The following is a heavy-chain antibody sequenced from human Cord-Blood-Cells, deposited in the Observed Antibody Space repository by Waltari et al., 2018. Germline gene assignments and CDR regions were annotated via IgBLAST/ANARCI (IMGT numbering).Heavy chain of an antibody. J-gene: IGHJ4*02. CDR2: INPNSGGT. CDR1: GYTFTGYY. D-gene: IGHD6-6*01. CDR3: ARERYSSTSGILPIFDY. Sequence: QVQLVQSGAEVKKPGASVKVSCKASGYTFTGYYMHWVRQAPGQGLEWMGWINPNSGGTNYAQKFQGRVTMTRDTSISTAYMELSRLRSDDTAVYYCARERYSSTSGILPIFDYWGQGTLVTVSS. V-gene: IGHV1-2*02.